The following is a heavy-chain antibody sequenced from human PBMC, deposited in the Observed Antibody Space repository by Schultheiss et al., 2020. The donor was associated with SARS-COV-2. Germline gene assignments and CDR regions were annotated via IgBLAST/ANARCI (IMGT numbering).Heavy chain of an antibody. J-gene: IGHJ5*02. CDR3: ARGQLQLESP. Sequence: GGSLRLSCAASGFTFSSYSMNWVRQAPGKGLEWVSSISSSSSYTNYADSVKGRFTISRDNAKNSLYLQMNSLRAEDTAVYYCARGQLQLESPWGQGTLVTVSS. D-gene: IGHD6-13*01. CDR1: GFTFSSYS. V-gene: IGHV3-21*01. CDR2: ISSSSSYT.